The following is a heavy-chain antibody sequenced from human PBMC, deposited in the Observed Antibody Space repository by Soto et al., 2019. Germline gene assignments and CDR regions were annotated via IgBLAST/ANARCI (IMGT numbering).Heavy chain of an antibody. CDR2: IYATGTT. V-gene: IGHV4-4*07. D-gene: IGHD1-1*01. CDR1: GASISGFY. CDR3: VRDGTKTLRDWFDP. Sequence: SETLSLTCTVSGASISGFYWSWIRKSAGKGLEWIGRIYATGTTDYNPSPKSRVMMSVDTSKKQFSLKLRSVTAADTAVYYCVRDGTKTLRDWFDPWGQGISVTVSS. J-gene: IGHJ5*02.